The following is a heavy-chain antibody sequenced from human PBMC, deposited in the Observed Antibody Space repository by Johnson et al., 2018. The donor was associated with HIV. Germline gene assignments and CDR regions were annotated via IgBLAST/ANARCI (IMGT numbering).Heavy chain of an antibody. CDR3: ARPLGGAFDI. Sequence: VQLVESGGGVVQPGRSLRLSCAASGFTFSNYGMHWVRQAPGKGLEYVSAISSNGGSTYYANSVKGRFTISRDNSKNTLYLQMNSLRAEDTAVYYCARPLGGAFDIWGQGTMVTVSS. D-gene: IGHD3-10*01. CDR2: ISSNGGST. J-gene: IGHJ3*02. CDR1: GFTFSNYG. V-gene: IGHV3-64*01.